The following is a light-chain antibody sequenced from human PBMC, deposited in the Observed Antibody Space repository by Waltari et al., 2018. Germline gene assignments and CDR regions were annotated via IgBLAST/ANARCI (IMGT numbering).Light chain of an antibody. Sequence: DIQMTQSPSTLSASVGDRVTITCRASQSISSWVAWYQQKPGKAPKLLIYKATSLESGGPSRFSVSGSGTEFTLTLSSLQPYDFATYYCQQYNSYSRTFGQGTKVEIK. V-gene: IGKV1-5*03. CDR3: QQYNSYSRT. J-gene: IGKJ1*01. CDR2: KAT. CDR1: QSISSW.